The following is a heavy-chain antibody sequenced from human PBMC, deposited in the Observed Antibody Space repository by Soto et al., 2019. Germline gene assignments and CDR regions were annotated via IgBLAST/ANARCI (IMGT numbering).Heavy chain of an antibody. V-gene: IGHV3-33*01. CDR3: ARDRGLDDAVDI. D-gene: IGHD1-1*01. Sequence: QVQLVESGGGVVQPGRSLRLSCAASGFTFSSYGMHWVRQAPGKGLEWVAVIWYDGSNKYYADSVKGRFTISRDNSKNTLYLQMNSLRAEDTAVYYGARDRGLDDAVDIWGQGTMVTVSS. CDR2: IWYDGSNK. CDR1: GFTFSSYG. J-gene: IGHJ3*02.